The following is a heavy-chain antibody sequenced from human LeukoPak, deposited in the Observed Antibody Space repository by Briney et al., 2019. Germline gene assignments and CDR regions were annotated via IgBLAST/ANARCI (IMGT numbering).Heavy chain of an antibody. D-gene: IGHD2-15*01. J-gene: IGHJ6*02. Sequence: PSETLSLTCTVSGGSISSCYWSWIRQPPGKGLEWIGYIYYSGSTNYNPSLKSRVTISVDTSKNQFSLKLSSVTAADTAVYYCARLGYCSGGSCYRKYYYYGMDVWGQGTTVTVSS. V-gene: IGHV4-59*01. CDR3: ARLGYCSGGSCYRKYYYYGMDV. CDR1: GGSISSCY. CDR2: IYYSGST.